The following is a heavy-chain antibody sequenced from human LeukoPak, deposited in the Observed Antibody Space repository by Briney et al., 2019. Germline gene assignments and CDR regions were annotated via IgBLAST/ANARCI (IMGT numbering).Heavy chain of an antibody. D-gene: IGHD1-1*01. CDR1: GFTSSSYA. V-gene: IGHV3-23*01. CDR3: AKGTRWNDVEDYFDY. Sequence: GGSLRLSCAASGFTSSSYAMSWVRQAPGKGLEWVSAISGSGGSTYYADSVKGRFTISRDNSKNTLYLQMNSLRAEDTAVYYCAKGTRWNDVEDYFDYWGQGTLVTVSS. CDR2: ISGSGGST. J-gene: IGHJ4*02.